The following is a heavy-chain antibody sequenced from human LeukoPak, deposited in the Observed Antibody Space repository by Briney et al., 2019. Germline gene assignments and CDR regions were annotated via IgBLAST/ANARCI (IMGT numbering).Heavy chain of an antibody. Sequence: ASVKVSCKASGGTFSSYAITWVRQAPGQGLEWMGGIIPIFGTANYAQKFQGRVTITADKSTSTAYMELSSLRSEDTAVYYCATPRYCSSTSCYALMDWGQGTLVTVSS. CDR2: IIPIFGTA. CDR3: ATPRYCSSTSCYALMD. J-gene: IGHJ4*02. V-gene: IGHV1-69*06. D-gene: IGHD2-2*01. CDR1: GGTFSSYA.